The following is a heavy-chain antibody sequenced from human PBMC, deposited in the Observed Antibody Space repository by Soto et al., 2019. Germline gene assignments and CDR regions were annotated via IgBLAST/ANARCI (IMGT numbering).Heavy chain of an antibody. CDR2: IWYDGRNK. CDR3: ARDWVAAAGQQLIRY. J-gene: IGHJ4*02. CDR1: GFTFSSYG. D-gene: IGHD6-13*01. Sequence: QVQLVASGGGVVQPGRSLRLSCAASGFTFSSYGMHWVRQAPGKGLEWVAVIWYDGRNKYYADSVKGRFTISRDNSKNTLDLQMNSLRAEDTAVYYCARDWVAAAGQQLIRYWGQGTLVTVSS. V-gene: IGHV3-33*01.